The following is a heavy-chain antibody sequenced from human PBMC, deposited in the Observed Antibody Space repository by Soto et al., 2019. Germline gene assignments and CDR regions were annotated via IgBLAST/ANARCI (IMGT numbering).Heavy chain of an antibody. J-gene: IGHJ4*02. D-gene: IGHD5-12*01. CDR1: GYTFTSYY. Sequence: ASVKVSCKASGYTFTSYYMHWVRQAPGQGLEWMGIINPSGGSTSYAQKFQGRVTMTRDTSTSTVYMELSSVTAADTAVYYCARPSGYDPRLFDYWGQGTLVTVSS. V-gene: IGHV1-46*01. CDR2: INPSGGST. CDR3: ARPSGYDPRLFDY.